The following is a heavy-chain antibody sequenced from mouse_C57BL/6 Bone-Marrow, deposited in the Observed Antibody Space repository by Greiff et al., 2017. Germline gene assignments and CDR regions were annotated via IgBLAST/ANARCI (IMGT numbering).Heavy chain of an antibody. D-gene: IGHD1-1*01. Sequence: EVQRVESGAELVRPGASVKLSCTASGFNIKDDYMHWVKQRPEQGLEWIGWIDPEHGDTEYASKFQGKATITADTSSNTAYLQLSSLTSEDTAVYYCTTDYYGSSWRYFDVWGTGTTVTVSS. CDR3: TTDYYGSSWRYFDV. V-gene: IGHV14-4*01. J-gene: IGHJ1*03. CDR1: GFNIKDDY. CDR2: IDPEHGDT.